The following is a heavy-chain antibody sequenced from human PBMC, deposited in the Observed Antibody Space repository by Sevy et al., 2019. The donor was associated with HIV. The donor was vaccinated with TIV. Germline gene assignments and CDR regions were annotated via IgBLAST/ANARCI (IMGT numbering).Heavy chain of an antibody. J-gene: IGHJ4*02. CDR3: ARGGGNYGGDY. CDR1: GGSFSGYY. V-gene: IGHV4-34*01. D-gene: IGHD3-16*01. Sequence: SETLSLTCAVYGGSFSGYYWNWIRQPPGKGLEWIGEINHGGTTNYNPSLKSRVTISIDTSRNQFSPKLSSVTAADTTVYYCARGGGNYGGDYWGQGALVTVSS. CDR2: INHGGTT.